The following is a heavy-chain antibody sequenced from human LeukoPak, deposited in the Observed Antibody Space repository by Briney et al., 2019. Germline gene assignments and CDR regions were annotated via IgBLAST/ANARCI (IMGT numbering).Heavy chain of an antibody. V-gene: IGHV1-8*03. J-gene: IGHJ4*02. CDR1: GYTFTSYD. Sequence: ASVKVSCKASGYTFTSYDINWVRQATGQGLEWMGWMNPNSGNTGYAQKFQGRVTITRNASISTAYMELSSLRSEDTAVYYCARTYYDFWSGQTFDYWGQGTLVTVSS. CDR2: MNPNSGNT. D-gene: IGHD3-3*01. CDR3: ARTYYDFWSGQTFDY.